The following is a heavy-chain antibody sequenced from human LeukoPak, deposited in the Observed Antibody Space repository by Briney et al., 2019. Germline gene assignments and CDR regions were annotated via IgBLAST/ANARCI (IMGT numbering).Heavy chain of an antibody. J-gene: IGHJ6*03. CDR1: GYTFTGYY. V-gene: IGHV1-2*02. CDR2: INPNSGGT. CDR3: ARDGTAMALYYYYYYMDV. D-gene: IGHD5-18*01. Sequence: GASVKVSCKASGYTFTGYYMHWVRQAPGQGLEWMGWINPNSGGTSYAQKFQGRVTMTRDTSISTAYMELSRLRSDDTAVYYCARDGTAMALYYYYYYMDVWGKGTTVTVSS.